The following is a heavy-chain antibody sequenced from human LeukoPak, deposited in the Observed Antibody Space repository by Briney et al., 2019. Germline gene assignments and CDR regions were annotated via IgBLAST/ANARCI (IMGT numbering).Heavy chain of an antibody. CDR3: ARGKGYYYDCSGTSGAYFDY. J-gene: IGHJ4*02. V-gene: IGHV4-31*03. CDR2: IYYSGST. CDR1: GGSISSGGYY. D-gene: IGHD3-22*01. Sequence: PSETLSLTCTVSGGSISSGGYYWSWIRQHPGKGLEWIGYIYYSGSTYYNPSLKSRVTISVDTSKNQFSLKLSSVTAADTAVYYCARGKGYYYDCSGTSGAYFDYWGQGTLVTVSS.